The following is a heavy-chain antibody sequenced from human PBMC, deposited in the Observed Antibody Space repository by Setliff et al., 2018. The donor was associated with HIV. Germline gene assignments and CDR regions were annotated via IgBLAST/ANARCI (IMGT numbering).Heavy chain of an antibody. Sequence: LETLSLTCTVSGGSIYTRTHFWGWIRQPPGKGLEWIASIYSGTTHYNPSLKSRVTISVDTSKNQFSLELSSVTATDTATYYCARHLAGDLDYWGQGTLVTAP. CDR1: GGSIYTRTHF. CDR2: IYSGTT. J-gene: IGHJ4*02. D-gene: IGHD7-27*01. V-gene: IGHV4-39*01. CDR3: ARHLAGDLDY.